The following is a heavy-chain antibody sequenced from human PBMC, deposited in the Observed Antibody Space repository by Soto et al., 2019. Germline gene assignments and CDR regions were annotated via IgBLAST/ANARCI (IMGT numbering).Heavy chain of an antibody. CDR3: ANLLGFGERGP. V-gene: IGHV3-23*01. CDR1: GFTFSSYA. CDR2: ISGSGGST. D-gene: IGHD3-10*01. J-gene: IGHJ5*02. Sequence: EVQLLESGGGLVQPGGSPRLSCAASGFTFSSYAMSWVRQAPGKGLEWVSAISGSGGSTYYADSVKGRFTISRDNSKNTLYLQMNSLRAEDTAVYYCANLLGFGERGPWGQGTLVTVSS.